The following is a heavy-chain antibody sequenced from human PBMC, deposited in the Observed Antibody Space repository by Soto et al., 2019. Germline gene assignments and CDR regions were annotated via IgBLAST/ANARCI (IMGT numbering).Heavy chain of an antibody. CDR1: GFTFSSYA. CDR2: ISYDGSNK. V-gene: IGHV3-30-3*01. Sequence: GGSLRLSCAASGFTFSSYAMHWVRQAPGKGLEWVAVISYDGSNKYYADSVKGRFTISRDNSKNTLYLQMNSLRAEDTAVYYCARATYDFWSGYYDLGSPSYGMDVWGQGTTVTVSS. D-gene: IGHD3-3*01. CDR3: ARATYDFWSGYYDLGSPSYGMDV. J-gene: IGHJ6*02.